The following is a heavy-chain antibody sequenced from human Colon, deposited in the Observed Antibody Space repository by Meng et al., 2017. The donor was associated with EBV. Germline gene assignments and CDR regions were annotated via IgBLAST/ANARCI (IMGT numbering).Heavy chain of an antibody. CDR1: GWSRSGYY. CDR3: ARTSGYCSNNNCPRTLGY. J-gene: IGHJ4*02. D-gene: IGHD2-2*03. Sequence: QVRLPQCGAGPLKPLETLSLTCGVSGWSRSGYYWSWMRHFPGRTLEFIGDINHSGRANYNPSLRSRVTISVDTSKNQIFLNLHYGTAADTAVYHCARTSGYCSNNNCPRTLGYWGQGTLVTVSS. V-gene: IGHV4-34*02. CDR2: INHSGRA.